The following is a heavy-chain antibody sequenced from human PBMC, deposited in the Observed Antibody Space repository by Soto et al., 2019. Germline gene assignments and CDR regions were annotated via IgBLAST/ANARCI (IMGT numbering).Heavy chain of an antibody. J-gene: IGHJ4*02. CDR3: AGSRPPAGY. Sequence: QVQLVQSGAEVKKTGASVKVSCKASGYPFTSYAISWVRQFPGQGPEWMGWVRAYNGNTNHARRLKGRVTMTTDTSTTTAYMELSSLRSDDTAVYYCAGSRPPAGYWGQGTLVTVSS. CDR2: VRAYNGNT. CDR1: GYPFTSYA. V-gene: IGHV1-18*01.